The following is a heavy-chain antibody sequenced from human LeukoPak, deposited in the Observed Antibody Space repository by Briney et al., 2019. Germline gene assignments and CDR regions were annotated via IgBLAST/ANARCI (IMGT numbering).Heavy chain of an antibody. J-gene: IGHJ4*02. Sequence: NPGGSLRLSCAASGFTFSSYSMNWVRQAPGKGLEWVSSISSSSSYIYYADSVKGRFTISRDNAKNSLYLQMNSLRAEDTAVYYCARGSPPYDYDYPSPGYYFDYWGQGTLVTVSS. D-gene: IGHD3-16*01. CDR3: ARGSPPYDYDYPSPGYYFDY. CDR1: GFTFSSYS. V-gene: IGHV3-21*01. CDR2: ISSSSSYI.